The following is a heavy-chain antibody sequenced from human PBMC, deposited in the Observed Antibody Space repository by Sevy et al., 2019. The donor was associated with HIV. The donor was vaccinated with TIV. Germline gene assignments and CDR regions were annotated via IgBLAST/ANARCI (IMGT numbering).Heavy chain of an antibody. CDR1: GGSISSYY. CDR2: IYYSGST. D-gene: IGHD4-17*01. V-gene: IGHV4-59*01. Sequence: SETLSLTCTVSGGSISSYYWSWIRQSPGKGLEWIGYIYYSGSTNYNPSLKSRVTISVDTSKNQFSLKLSSVTAADTAVYYWASTTVTTNYFDYWGQGTLVTVSS. CDR3: ASTTVTTNYFDY. J-gene: IGHJ4*02.